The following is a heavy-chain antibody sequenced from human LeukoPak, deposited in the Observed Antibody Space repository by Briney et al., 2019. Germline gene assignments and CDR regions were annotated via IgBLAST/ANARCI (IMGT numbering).Heavy chain of an antibody. CDR2: ISSSGSTI. CDR3: LAGYDILTGYYNAYNYYGMDV. J-gene: IGHJ6*04. CDR1: GFTFSSYE. Sequence: GGSLRLSCAASGFTFSSYEMNWVRQAPGKGLEWVSYISSSGSTIYYADSVKGRFTISRDNAKNSLYLQMNSLRAEDTAVYYCLAGYDILTGYYNAYNYYGMDVWGKGTTVTVSS. V-gene: IGHV3-48*03. D-gene: IGHD3-9*01.